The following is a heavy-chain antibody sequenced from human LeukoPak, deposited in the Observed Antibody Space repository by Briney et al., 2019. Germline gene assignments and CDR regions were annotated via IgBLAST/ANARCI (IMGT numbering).Heavy chain of an antibody. CDR2: ISSSSSYI. Sequence: GGSLRLSCAASGFTFSSYSMNWVRQAPGKGLEWVSSISSSSSYIYYADSVKGRFTISRDNAKNSLYLQMNSLRAEDATVYYCARDWKTAAAGTWDWFDPWGQGTLVTVSS. V-gene: IGHV3-21*01. D-gene: IGHD6-13*01. CDR1: GFTFSSYS. CDR3: ARDWKTAAAGTWDWFDP. J-gene: IGHJ5*02.